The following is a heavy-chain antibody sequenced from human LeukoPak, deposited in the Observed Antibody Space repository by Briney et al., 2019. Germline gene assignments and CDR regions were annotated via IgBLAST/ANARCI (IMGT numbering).Heavy chain of an antibody. CDR2: IRMGGNTI. CDR3: ARDCCQGYDYVWGTYRTTYFDY. CDR1: GFTFSSYE. V-gene: IGHV3-48*03. J-gene: IGHJ4*02. Sequence: PGGSLRLSCAASGFTFSSYEMNWVRQAPGKGLEWVSYIRMGGNTIYYADSVKGRFTISRDNAKNSLYLQMNSLRAEDTAVYYCARDCCQGYDYVWGTYRTTYFDYWGQGTLVTVSS. D-gene: IGHD3-16*02.